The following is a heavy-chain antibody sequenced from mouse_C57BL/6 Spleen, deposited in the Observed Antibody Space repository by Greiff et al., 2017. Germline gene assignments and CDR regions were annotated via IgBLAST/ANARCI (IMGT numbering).Heavy chain of an antibody. V-gene: IGHV1-81*01. CDR2: IYPRSGNT. D-gene: IGHD2-3*01. Sequence: QVQLQESGAELVRPGASVKLSCKASGYTFTSSCINWVKQRPGQGLEWIGGIYPRSGNTYYNEKFKGKATLTADKSSSTAYMQLRSLTSEDSAVYFCACSYDGELDYWGQGTTLTVSS. J-gene: IGHJ2*01. CDR1: GYTFTSSC. CDR3: ACSYDGELDY.